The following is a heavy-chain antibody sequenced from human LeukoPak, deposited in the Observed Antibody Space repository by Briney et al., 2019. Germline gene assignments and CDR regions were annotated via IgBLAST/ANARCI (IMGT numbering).Heavy chain of an antibody. J-gene: IGHJ3*02. Sequence: PGGSLRLSCAASGFTFSSYAMSWVRQAPGKGLEWVSAISGSGGSTYYADSVKGRFTISRDNSKNTLYLQMNSLRAEDTAVYYCAKDVLWAVAGIEVVDAFDIWGQGTMVTVSS. CDR3: AKDVLWAVAGIEVVDAFDI. V-gene: IGHV3-23*01. CDR1: GFTFSSYA. CDR2: ISGSGGST. D-gene: IGHD6-19*01.